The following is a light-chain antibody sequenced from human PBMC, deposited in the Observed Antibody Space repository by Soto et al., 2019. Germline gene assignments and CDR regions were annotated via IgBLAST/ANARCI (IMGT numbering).Light chain of an antibody. CDR2: EVS. CDR3: SSYTSSRTLWV. J-gene: IGLJ3*02. Sequence: QSALTQPASVSGSPGQSITISCTGTSSDVGRFDYVSWYRHYPGKAPKLIIYEVSNRPSGVSNRFSGSKSGNTASLTISGLQAEDEADYYRSSYTSSRTLWVFGGGTQLTVL. CDR1: SSDVGRFDY. V-gene: IGLV2-14*01.